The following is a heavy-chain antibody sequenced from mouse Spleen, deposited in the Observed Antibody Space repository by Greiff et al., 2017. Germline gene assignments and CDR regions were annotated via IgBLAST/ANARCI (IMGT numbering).Heavy chain of an antibody. V-gene: IGHV3-6*01. J-gene: IGHJ4*01. Sequence: VQLKQSGPGLVKPSQSLSLTCSVTGYSITSGYYWNWIRQFPGNKLEWMGYISYDGSNNYNPSLKNRISITRDTSKNQFFLKLNSVTTEDTATYYCARDGGNPYYYAMDYWGQGTSVTVSS. CDR2: ISYDGSN. CDR1: GYSITSGYY. CDR3: ARDGGNPYYYAMDY.